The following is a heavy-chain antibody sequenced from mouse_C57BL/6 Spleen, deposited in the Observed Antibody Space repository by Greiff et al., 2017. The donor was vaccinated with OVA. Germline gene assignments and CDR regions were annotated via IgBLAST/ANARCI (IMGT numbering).Heavy chain of an antibody. D-gene: IGHD4-1*01. V-gene: IGHV1-50*01. Sequence: QVQLQQPGAELVKPGASVKLSCKASGYTFTSYWMQWVKQRPGQGLEWIGEIDPSDSYTNYNQKFKGKATLTVDTSSSTAYMQLSSLTSEDSAVYYCAKWDVGYYAMDYWGQGTSVTVSS. CDR2: IDPSDSYT. CDR3: AKWDVGYYAMDY. J-gene: IGHJ4*01. CDR1: GYTFTSYW.